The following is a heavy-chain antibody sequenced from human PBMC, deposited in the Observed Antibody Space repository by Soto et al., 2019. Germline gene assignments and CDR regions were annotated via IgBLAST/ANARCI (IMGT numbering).Heavy chain of an antibody. CDR2: IYYSGST. CDR1: GGSISSGGYY. V-gene: IGHV4-31*03. Sequence: SETLSLTCTVSGGSISSGGYYWSWIRQHPGKGLEWIGYIYYSGSTYYNPSLKSRVTISVDTSKNQFSLKLSSVTAADKDVYYCAGDASGVVPPFYYYGMDVWGQGTTVTVSS. D-gene: IGHD3-3*01. J-gene: IGHJ6*02. CDR3: AGDASGVVPPFYYYGMDV.